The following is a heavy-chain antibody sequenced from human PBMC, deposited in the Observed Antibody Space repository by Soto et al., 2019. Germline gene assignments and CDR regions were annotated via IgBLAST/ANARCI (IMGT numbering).Heavy chain of an antibody. V-gene: IGHV3-21*01. J-gene: IGHJ6*02. Sequence: EVQLVESGGGLVKPGGSLRLSCAASGFPFSSYSMNWVRQAPGKGLEWVSSISSSSSYIYYADSVKGRFTISRDNAKNSLYLQMNSLRAEDTAVYYCARDAGEVYYYGMDVWGQGTTVTVSS. CDR3: ARDAGEVYYYGMDV. CDR2: ISSSSSYI. CDR1: GFPFSSYS.